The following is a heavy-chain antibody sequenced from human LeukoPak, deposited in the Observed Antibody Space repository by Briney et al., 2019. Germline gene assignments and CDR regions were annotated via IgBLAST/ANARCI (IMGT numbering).Heavy chain of an antibody. CDR2: ISSSGSTI. V-gene: IGHV3-48*03. CDR3: AREGYVYCSGGSCQENPLDY. Sequence: GGSLRLSCAASGFTFSSYEMNWVRQAPGKGLEWVSYISSSGSTIYYADSVKGRFTISRDNAKNSLYLQMNSLRAEDTAVYYCAREGYVYCSGGSCQENPLDYWGQGTLVTVSS. J-gene: IGHJ4*02. CDR1: GFTFSSYE. D-gene: IGHD2-15*01.